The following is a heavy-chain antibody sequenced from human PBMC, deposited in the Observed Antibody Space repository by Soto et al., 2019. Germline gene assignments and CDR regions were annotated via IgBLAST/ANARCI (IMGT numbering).Heavy chain of an antibody. CDR2: IYSGGST. J-gene: IGHJ5*02. D-gene: IGHD6-13*01. CDR3: ARMDSWYSWFDP. V-gene: IGHV3-53*04. Sequence: GGSLRLSCAASGFAVSSNYMSWVRQAPGKGLEWVSVIYSGGSTYYADSVKGRFTISRHNSKNTLYLQMNSLRAEDTAIYYCARMDSWYSWFDPWGQGTLVTVSS. CDR1: GFAVSSNY.